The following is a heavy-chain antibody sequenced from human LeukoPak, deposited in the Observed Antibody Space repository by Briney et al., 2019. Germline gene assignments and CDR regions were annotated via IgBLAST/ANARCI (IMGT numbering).Heavy chain of an antibody. Sequence: GASVKVSCKASGYTFTSHYMHWVRQAPGQGLEWMGIINPSGGSTSYAQKFQGRVTMTRDTSTSTVYMELSSLRSEDTAVYYCARVVRDGYRADYWGQGTLVTVSS. CDR2: INPSGGST. J-gene: IGHJ4*02. D-gene: IGHD5-24*01. CDR1: GYTFTSHY. V-gene: IGHV1-46*01. CDR3: ARVVRDGYRADY.